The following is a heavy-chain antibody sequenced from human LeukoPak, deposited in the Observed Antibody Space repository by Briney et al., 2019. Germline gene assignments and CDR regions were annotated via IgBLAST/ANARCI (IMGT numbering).Heavy chain of an antibody. D-gene: IGHD3-10*01. V-gene: IGHV4-61*02. J-gene: IGHJ6*03. CDR3: AHEGRITMVRQNYYYYYMDV. Sequence: SETLSLTCTVSSGSISSGSYYWSWIRQPAGKGLEWIGRIYTSGSTNYNPSLKSRVTISVDTSKNQFSLKLSSVTAADTAVYYCAHEGRITMVRQNYYYYYMDVWGKGTTVTVSS. CDR1: SGSISSGSYY. CDR2: IYTSGST.